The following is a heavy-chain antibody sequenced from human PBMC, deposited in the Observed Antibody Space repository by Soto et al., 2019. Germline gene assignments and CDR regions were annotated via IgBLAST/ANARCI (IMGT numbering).Heavy chain of an antibody. J-gene: IGHJ6*02. CDR2: LYSSGTT. V-gene: IGHV3-53*01. CDR3: ARDWSKFSYNYPYYYAMDA. Sequence: GGSLILSCTVSGFSVTNSYINWVRQAPGKRLERVSILYSSGTTYYADSVRGRFTVSRDDSKNTLFLHMNSLRADDTAVYYCARDWSKFSYNYPYYYAMDAWGQGTTVTVSS. D-gene: IGHD5-18*01. CDR1: GFSVTNSY.